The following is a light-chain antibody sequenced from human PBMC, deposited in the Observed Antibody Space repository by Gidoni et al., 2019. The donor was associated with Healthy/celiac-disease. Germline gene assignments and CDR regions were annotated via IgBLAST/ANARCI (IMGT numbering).Light chain of an antibody. J-gene: IGKJ5*01. CDR3: QQRSNWRIT. CDR2: DAS. Sequence: ELVLTPPPATLSLSPGERDTLSCRASQSVSSYLAWYQQKPGQAPRLLIYDASNMATGIPARFSGSGSGTAFTLTISSLEPEDFAVYYCQQRSNWRITFGQGTRLEIK. CDR1: QSVSSY. V-gene: IGKV3-11*01.